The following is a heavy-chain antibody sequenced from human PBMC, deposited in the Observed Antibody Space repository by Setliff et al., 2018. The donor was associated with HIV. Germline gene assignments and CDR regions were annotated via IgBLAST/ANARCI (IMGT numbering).Heavy chain of an antibody. Sequence: GGSLRLSCAASGFTFSVHGMHWLRQAPGKGLEWVAFINYDESSEYYADSVKGRVSISRDNSKNTVDLHMNSLRTEDTAVYYCAKDGDYRNGDYDAFDIWGLGTMVTVPS. CDR1: GFTFSVHG. CDR3: AKDGDYRNGDYDAFDI. J-gene: IGHJ3*02. CDR2: INYDESSE. V-gene: IGHV3-30*02. D-gene: IGHD4-4*01.